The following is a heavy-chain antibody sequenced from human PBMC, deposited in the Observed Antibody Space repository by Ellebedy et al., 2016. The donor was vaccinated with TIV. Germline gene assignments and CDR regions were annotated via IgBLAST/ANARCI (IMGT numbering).Heavy chain of an antibody. CDR3: VRDGSYSGTYYFDY. CDR1: GFTLSNFW. CDR2: MNRAGSYT. V-gene: IGHV3-74*01. J-gene: IGHJ4*02. D-gene: IGHD1-26*01. Sequence: GESLKISCAASGFTLSNFWMHWVRQAPGKGLVWVSHMNRAGSYTNYADSVQGRFTISRDDAKNSVYLQMNSLRAEDTAVYYCVRDGSYSGTYYFDYWGRGALVTVSS.